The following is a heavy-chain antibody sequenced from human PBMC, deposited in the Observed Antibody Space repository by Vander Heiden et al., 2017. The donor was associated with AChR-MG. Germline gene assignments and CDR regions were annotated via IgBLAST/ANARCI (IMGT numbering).Heavy chain of an antibody. CDR1: GGSFCSHY. Sequence: VQLQQWGAGLLKPSETLSLTFGVSGGSFCSHYWTWLRQTPGKGLEWIGEINHTGSTNRNPSLESRVTLSIDTSKKQCSLKLSSVTAADTAGYFCARRGYYDGTSYYYYWGQGTLVTVSS. J-gene: IGHJ4*02. CDR3: ARRGYYDGTSYYYY. V-gene: IGHV4-34*01. D-gene: IGHD3-22*01. CDR2: INHTGST.